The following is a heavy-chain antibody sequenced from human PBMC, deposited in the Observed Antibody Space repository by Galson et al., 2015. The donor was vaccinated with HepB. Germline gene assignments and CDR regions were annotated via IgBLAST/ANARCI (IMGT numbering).Heavy chain of an antibody. Sequence: SVKVSCKASGYTFTSYGISWVRQAPGQGLEWMGWISAYNGNTNYAQKLQGRVTMTTDTSTSTAYMELRSLRSDDTAVYYCARDFPTPDKQQLVPYYYYYGMDVWGQGTTVTVSS. D-gene: IGHD6-13*01. CDR3: ARDFPTPDKQQLVPYYYYYGMDV. J-gene: IGHJ6*02. V-gene: IGHV1-18*01. CDR1: GYTFTSYG. CDR2: ISAYNGNT.